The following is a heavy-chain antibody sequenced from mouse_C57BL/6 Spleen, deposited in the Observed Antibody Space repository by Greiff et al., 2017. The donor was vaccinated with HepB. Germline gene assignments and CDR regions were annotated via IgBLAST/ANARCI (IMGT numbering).Heavy chain of an antibody. V-gene: IGHV1-55*01. CDR3: ARSKTAQATGFAY. J-gene: IGHJ3*01. Sequence: VQLQQPGAELVKPGASVKMSCKASGYTFTSYWITWVKQRPGQGLEWIGDIYPGSGSTNYNEKFKSKATLTVDTSSSTAYMQLSSLTSEDSAVYDCARSKTAQATGFAYWGQGTLVTVSA. D-gene: IGHD3-2*02. CDR1: GYTFTSYW. CDR2: IYPGSGST.